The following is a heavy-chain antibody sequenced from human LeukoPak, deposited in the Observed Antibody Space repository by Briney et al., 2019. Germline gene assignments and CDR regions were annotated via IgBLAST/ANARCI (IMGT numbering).Heavy chain of an antibody. D-gene: IGHD4-17*01. Sequence: SETLSLTCTVSGGSISSYYWSWIRQPPGKGLEWIGYIYYSGSTNYSPSLKSRVTISVDTSKNQFSLKLSSVTAADTAVYYCARVLTRSYGDYNWFDPWGQGTLVTVSS. CDR3: ARVLTRSYGDYNWFDP. CDR1: GGSISSYY. CDR2: IYYSGST. V-gene: IGHV4-59*01. J-gene: IGHJ5*02.